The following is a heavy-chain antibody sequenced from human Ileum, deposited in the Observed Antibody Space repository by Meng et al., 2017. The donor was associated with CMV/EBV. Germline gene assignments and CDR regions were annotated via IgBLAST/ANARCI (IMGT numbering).Heavy chain of an antibody. D-gene: IGHD6-13*01. J-gene: IGHJ4*02. CDR1: GFTFSSYW. CDR3: ARDSSWYTPPYYFDY. CDR2: IKQDGSEK. Sequence: GESLKISCAASGFTFSSYWISWVRQAPGKGLEWVANIKQDGSEKYYVDSVKGRFTISRDNAKNSLYLQMNSLRAEDTAVYYCARDSSWYTPPYYFDYWGQGTLVTVSS. V-gene: IGHV3-7*01.